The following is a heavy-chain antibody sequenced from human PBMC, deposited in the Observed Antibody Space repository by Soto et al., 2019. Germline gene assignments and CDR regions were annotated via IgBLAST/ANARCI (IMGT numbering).Heavy chain of an antibody. CDR3: ARDHRSLGDYYGMDV. D-gene: IGHD3-10*01. Sequence: QVQLQESGPGLVKPSQTLSLTCSVSGDSISSTGFYWSWIRQHPGKALEWIGYIHYTGSTSYNPSLKSRLAISLDASKNQFSLSLSSVTSADTAVYYCARDHRSLGDYYGMDVWGQGTTVPVSS. CDR2: IHYTGST. CDR1: GDSISSTGFY. J-gene: IGHJ6*02. V-gene: IGHV4-31*03.